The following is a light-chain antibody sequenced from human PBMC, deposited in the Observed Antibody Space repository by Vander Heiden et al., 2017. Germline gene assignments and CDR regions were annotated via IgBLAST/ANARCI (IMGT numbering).Light chain of an antibody. J-gene: IGLJ2*01. V-gene: IGLV1-40*01. CDR3: QSYDSSLSVV. Sequence: QSVLPQPPSASGAPGQRVPISCTGSSSNIRADYDVPWYQQLPCTAPKLLLYRNTNRPSGVPDRFSAPKSGTSASLAITGRQAEDEADYYCQSYDSSLSVVVGGGTKLTVL. CDR2: RNT. CDR1: SSNIRADYD.